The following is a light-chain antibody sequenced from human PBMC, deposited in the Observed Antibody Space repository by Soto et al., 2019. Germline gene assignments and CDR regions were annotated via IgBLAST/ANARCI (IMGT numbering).Light chain of an antibody. CDR3: QQYNNWPPIT. V-gene: IGKV3-15*01. CDR2: GAS. J-gene: IGKJ5*01. Sequence: EIVMTQSPATLSVSPGERATLSCRASQSVSSNLAWYQQKPGQAPRVLIYGASTRATDVPARFSGSGSGTEFTLTISSLQSEDFAVYYCQQYNNWPPITFGQGTRLEIK. CDR1: QSVSSN.